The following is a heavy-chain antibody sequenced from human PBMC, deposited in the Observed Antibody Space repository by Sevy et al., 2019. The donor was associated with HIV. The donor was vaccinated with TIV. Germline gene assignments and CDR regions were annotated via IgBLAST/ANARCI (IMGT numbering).Heavy chain of an antibody. D-gene: IGHD2-2*01. CDR1: GGTFSSYA. V-gene: IGHV1-69*13. CDR3: ARAERYRSSTSCLSYYYYGMDV. CDR2: IIPIFGTA. J-gene: IGHJ6*02. Sequence: ASVKVSCKASGGTFSSYAISWVRQAPGQGLEWMGGIIPIFGTANYAQKFQGRVTITADESTSTAYMELSSLRSEDTAVYYCARAERYRSSTSCLSYYYYGMDVWGQGTTVTVSS.